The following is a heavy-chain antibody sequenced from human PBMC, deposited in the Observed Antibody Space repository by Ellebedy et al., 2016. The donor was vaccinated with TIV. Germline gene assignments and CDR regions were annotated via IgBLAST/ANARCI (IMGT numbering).Heavy chain of an antibody. CDR1: GGTFSDYSDYS. Sequence: AASVKVSCMASGGTFSDYSDYSINWVRQAPGQGLEWMGGIIPIYDTTHYTQKFQGRVTITADESTTTFYMDLTRLRSEDTAVYYCARGVMDASGWFNFDAWGQGTLVTVSS. V-gene: IGHV1-69*13. D-gene: IGHD6-19*01. CDR3: ARGVMDASGWFNFDA. CDR2: IIPIYDTT. J-gene: IGHJ4*02.